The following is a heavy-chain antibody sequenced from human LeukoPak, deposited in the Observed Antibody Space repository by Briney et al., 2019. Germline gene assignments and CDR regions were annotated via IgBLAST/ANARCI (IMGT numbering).Heavy chain of an antibody. CDR2: INPNSGGT. D-gene: IGHD4-11*01. CDR3: ARGKNLIYSKYDYYGMDV. J-gene: IGHJ6*02. CDR1: GYTFTGYY. V-gene: IGHV1-2*02. Sequence: GASVKVSCKASGYTFTGYYMHWVRQAPGQGLEWMGWINPNSGGTNYAQKFQGRVTMTRDTSISTAYMELSRLRSDDTAVYYCARGKNLIYSKYDYYGMDVWGQGTTVTVSS.